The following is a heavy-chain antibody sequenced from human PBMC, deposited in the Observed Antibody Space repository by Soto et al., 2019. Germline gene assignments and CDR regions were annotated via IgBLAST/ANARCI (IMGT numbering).Heavy chain of an antibody. CDR2: VYHSGST. D-gene: IGHD1-1*01. Sequence: QVQLQESGPGLVKPSGTLSLTCAVSGGSISTSNWWSWVRQPPGKGLEWIGEVYHSGSTNYNPSFRSRVARPLDSPRIQFSRKLNSGPAADPAWNYCARPVTMGTRFDSGGQEGWSPSPQ. CDR1: GGSISTSNW. J-gene: IGHJ4*01. V-gene: IGHV4-4*02. CDR3: ARPVTMGTRFDS.